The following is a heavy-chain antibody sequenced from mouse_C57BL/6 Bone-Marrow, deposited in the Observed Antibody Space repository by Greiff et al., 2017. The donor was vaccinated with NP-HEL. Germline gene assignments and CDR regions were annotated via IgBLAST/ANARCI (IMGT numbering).Heavy chain of an antibody. CDR2: IWGVGST. V-gene: IGHV2-6*01. Sequence: QVQLKESGPGLVAPSQSLSITCTVSGFSLTSYGVDWVRQSPGKGLEWMGVIWGVGSTNYNSALKSRLSISKDNSKSQVVLKMNSLQTDDTAMYYCASFMVTTGNAMDYWGKGTSVTVSS. CDR3: ASFMVTTGNAMDY. CDR1: GFSLTSYG. D-gene: IGHD2-2*01. J-gene: IGHJ4*01.